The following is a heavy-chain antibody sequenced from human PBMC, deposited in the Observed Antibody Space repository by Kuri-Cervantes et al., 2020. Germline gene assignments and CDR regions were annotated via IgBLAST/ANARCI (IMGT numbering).Heavy chain of an antibody. CDR1: GFTFSDHY. CDR3: ARGGIVGAKGYFDY. V-gene: IGHV3-72*01. J-gene: IGHJ4*02. Sequence: GGSLRLSCEASGFTFSDHYMDWVRQAPGKGLEWVGRIRNKANSHTTEYAASVKGRFTISRDDSKNSVYLEMNSLKTEDTAVYQCARGGIVGAKGYFDYWGQGALVTVS. D-gene: IGHD1-26*01. CDR2: IRNKANSHTT.